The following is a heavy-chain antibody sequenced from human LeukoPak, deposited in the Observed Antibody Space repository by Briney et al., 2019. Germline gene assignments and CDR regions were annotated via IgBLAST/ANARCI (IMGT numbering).Heavy chain of an antibody. D-gene: IGHD4-17*01. J-gene: IGHJ4*02. CDR3: AKERLGGNYGDYAVDY. CDR2: VSGSGDGT. Sequence: GGSLRLSCAASGFTFTSYAMSWVRQAPGKGLEWVSSVSGSGDGTYYADSVKGRFTISRDNSKKTPDLHMDSLRAEDTAVYYCAKERLGGNYGDYAVDYWGQGTMVTVSS. V-gene: IGHV3-23*01. CDR1: GFTFTSYA.